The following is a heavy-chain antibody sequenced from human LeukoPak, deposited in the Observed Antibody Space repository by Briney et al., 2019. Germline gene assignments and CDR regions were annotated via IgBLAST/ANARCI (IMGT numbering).Heavy chain of an antibody. CDR3: ASQRPGYSGFTFDY. V-gene: IGHV3-21*04. CDR1: GFTFSSYS. CDR2: ISSSSIYK. J-gene: IGHJ4*02. D-gene: IGHD5-12*01. Sequence: GGSLRLSCAASGFTFSSYSMNWVRQAPGKGLEWVSSISSSSIYKYFADSVKGRFTISRDNAKNSLYLQVNSLRSEDTAVYYCASQRPGYSGFTFDYWGQGTLVTVSS.